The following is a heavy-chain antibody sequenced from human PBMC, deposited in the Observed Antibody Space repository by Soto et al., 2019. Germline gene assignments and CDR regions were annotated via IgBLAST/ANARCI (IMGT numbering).Heavy chain of an antibody. J-gene: IGHJ4*02. D-gene: IGHD5-18*01. CDR1: GFTFSSYG. Sequence: QVQLVESGGGVVQPGKSLRLSCAASGFTFSSYGMHWVRQAPGKGLEWVAVISYDGHSKYYADSVKGRFTISRDNSKNTLYLQMNSLRAEDTAVYYCAKDLDTAMVLDYWGQGTLATVSS. V-gene: IGHV3-30*18. CDR3: AKDLDTAMVLDY. CDR2: ISYDGHSK.